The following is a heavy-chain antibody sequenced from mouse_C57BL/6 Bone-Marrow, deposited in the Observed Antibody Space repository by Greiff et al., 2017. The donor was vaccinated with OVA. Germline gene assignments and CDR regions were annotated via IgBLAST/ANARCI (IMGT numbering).Heavy chain of an antibody. V-gene: IGHV1-18*01. J-gene: IGHJ2*01. CDR2: INPNNGGT. Sequence: EVQLVESGPELVKPGASVKIPCKASGYTFTDYNMDWVKQSHGKSLEWIGDINPNNGGTIYNQKFKGKATLTVDKSSSTAYMELRSLTSEDTAVYYCARTTVVEGYFDYWGQGTTLTVSS. D-gene: IGHD1-1*01. CDR1: GYTFTDYN. CDR3: ARTTVVEGYFDY.